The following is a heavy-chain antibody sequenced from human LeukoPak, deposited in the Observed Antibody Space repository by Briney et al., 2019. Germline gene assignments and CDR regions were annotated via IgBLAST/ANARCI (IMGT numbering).Heavy chain of an antibody. D-gene: IGHD7-27*01. V-gene: IGHV3-23*01. Sequence: GGSLRLSCAASGFTCSGYAVSWVRQAPGKGLEWVSAISGSAGSTYYADSVKGRFTISRDNAKNSLYLQMGSLRAEDTAVYYCATYTNWVAGDVWGQGTTVSVSS. CDR2: ISGSAGST. CDR1: GFTCSGYA. CDR3: ATYTNWVAGDV. J-gene: IGHJ6*02.